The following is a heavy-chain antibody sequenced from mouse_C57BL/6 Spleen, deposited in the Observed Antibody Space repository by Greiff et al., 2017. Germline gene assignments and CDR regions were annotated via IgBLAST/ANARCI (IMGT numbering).Heavy chain of an antibody. D-gene: IGHD3-2*02. CDR3: ARQLRPTDYAMDY. V-gene: IGHV1-69*01. Sequence: QVQLQQPGAELVMPGASVKLSCKASGYTFTSYWMHWVKQRPGQGLEWIGEIDPPDSYTNYNQKFKGKSTLTVDKSSSTAYMQLHSLTSEDSAVYYCARQLRPTDYAMDYWGQGTSVTVSS. CDR1: GYTFTSYW. CDR2: IDPPDSYT. J-gene: IGHJ4*01.